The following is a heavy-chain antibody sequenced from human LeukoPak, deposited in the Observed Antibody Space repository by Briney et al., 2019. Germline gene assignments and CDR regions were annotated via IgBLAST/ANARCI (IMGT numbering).Heavy chain of an antibody. CDR2: IIPIFGTA. J-gene: IGHJ3*02. Sequence: SVKVSCTASGGTFSSYAISWVRQAPGQGLEWMGGIIPIFGTATYAQKFQGRVTITADESTSTAYLELTSLRSEDTAVYYCARGNDIVVVPAAPHDAFDIWGQGTMVTVSS. V-gene: IGHV1-69*13. CDR3: ARGNDIVVVPAAPHDAFDI. CDR1: GGTFSSYA. D-gene: IGHD2-2*01.